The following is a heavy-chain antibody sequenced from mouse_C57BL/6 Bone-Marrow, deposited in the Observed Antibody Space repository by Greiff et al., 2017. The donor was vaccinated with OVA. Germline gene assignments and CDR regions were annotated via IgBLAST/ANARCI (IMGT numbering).Heavy chain of an antibody. V-gene: IGHV1-63*01. CDR2: IYPGGGYT. D-gene: IGHD3-3*01. J-gene: IGHJ3*01. Sequence: QVQLQQSGAELVRPGTSVKMSCKASGYTFTNYWIGWAKQRPGHGLEWIGDIYPGGGYTNYNEKFKGKATLTADKSSSTAYMELRSLTSEDSAVYYCTRGGTGFAYWGQGTLVTVSA. CDR3: TRGGTGFAY. CDR1: GYTFTNYW.